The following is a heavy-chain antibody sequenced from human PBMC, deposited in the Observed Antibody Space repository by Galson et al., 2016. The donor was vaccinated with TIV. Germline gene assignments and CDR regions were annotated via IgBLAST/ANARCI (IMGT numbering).Heavy chain of an antibody. D-gene: IGHD4-23*01. V-gene: IGHV4-61*10. CDR1: GDALSSDNYY. J-gene: IGHJ3*02. CDR3: AREGAVRWPSNCFDI. Sequence: SETLSLTCTVSGDALSSDNYYWSWVRQPAGKGLEWIGRVYAGGSTIYNPSLMSRLTISVDTSKNQLSLKLTSVTAADMAIYDCAREGAVRWPSNCFDIWGQGTMVTISS. CDR2: VYAGGST.